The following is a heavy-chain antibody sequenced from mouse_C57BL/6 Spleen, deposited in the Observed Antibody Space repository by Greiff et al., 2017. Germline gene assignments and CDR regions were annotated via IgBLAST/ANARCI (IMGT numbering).Heavy chain of an antibody. CDR2: IYPGSGNT. J-gene: IGHJ1*03. CDR3: ARGDYDGGWYFGV. Sequence: VQLQESGAELVRPGASVKLSCKASGYTFTDYYINWVKQRPGQGLEWIARIYPGSGNTYYNEKFKGKATLTAEKSSSTAYMQLSSLTSEDSAVYFCARGDYDGGWYFGVWGTGTTVTVPS. CDR1: GYTFTDYY. D-gene: IGHD2-4*01. V-gene: IGHV1-76*01.